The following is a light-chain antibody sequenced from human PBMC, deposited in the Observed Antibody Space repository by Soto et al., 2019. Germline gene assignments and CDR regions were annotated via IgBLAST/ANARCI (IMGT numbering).Light chain of an antibody. J-gene: IGLJ1*01. CDR1: SSDVCTNNY. CDR3: SSYTTSSTPLYV. CDR2: DVS. Sequence: QSVLAQPASVSGSPGQSIAISCTGTSSDVCTNNYVSWYQQHPGKAPKLIIYDVSNRPSGVSDRFSGSKSGNTASLTISGLQAEDEADYYCSSYTTSSTPLYVFGTGTKVTVL. V-gene: IGLV2-14*01.